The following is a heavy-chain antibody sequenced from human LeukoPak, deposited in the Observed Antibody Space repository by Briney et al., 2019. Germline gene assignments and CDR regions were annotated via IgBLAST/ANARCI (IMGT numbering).Heavy chain of an antibody. V-gene: IGHV3-23*01. CDR2: ISGGGGVT. CDR3: ARDSSTIGVAASGWLDP. J-gene: IGHJ5*02. D-gene: IGHD2-15*01. Sequence: PGGSLRLSCTTSGFTFSDFFMSWVRQPPGRGLEWVSAISGGGGVTLYADSVTGRFTISRDNSDNILYLQMNDLRAEDTALYYCARDSSTIGVAASGWLDPWGQGTRVTVAS. CDR1: GFTFSDFF.